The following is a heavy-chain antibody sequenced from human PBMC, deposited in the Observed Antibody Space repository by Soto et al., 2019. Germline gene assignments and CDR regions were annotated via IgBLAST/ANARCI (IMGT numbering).Heavy chain of an antibody. J-gene: IGHJ4*02. V-gene: IGHV2-5*02. CDR3: AHRRRYSSSWYAGFDY. Sequence: GSGPKLGNPKQSLTLTCSFSGFSLTTRKVGVGWIRQPPGKALEWLALIYWDDAKRYSPSLRSRLTITKDTSKNQVVLTMTNMDPVDTATYYCAHRRRYSSSWYAGFDYWGQGTLVTVSS. D-gene: IGHD6-13*01. CDR1: GFSLTTRKVG. CDR2: IYWDDAK.